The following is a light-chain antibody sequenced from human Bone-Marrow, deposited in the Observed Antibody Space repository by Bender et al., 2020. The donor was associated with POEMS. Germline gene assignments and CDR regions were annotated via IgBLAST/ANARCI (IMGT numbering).Light chain of an antibody. CDR3: SAWDDSLSGWV. J-gene: IGLJ3*02. CDR1: SPNIGNHG. V-gene: IGLV1-36*01. CDR2: YDD. Sequence: QSVVTQPPSLSEAPRQRVTISCSGSSPNIGNHGVNWYQQLPGEAPKLLIYYDDLLTPGVSDRFSASKSGTSASLAISELQSEDGALYYCSAWDDSLSGWVFGVGTKLTVL.